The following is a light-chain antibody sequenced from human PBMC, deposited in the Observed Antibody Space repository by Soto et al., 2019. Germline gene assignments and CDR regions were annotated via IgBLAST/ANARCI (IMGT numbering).Light chain of an antibody. V-gene: IGKV2D-29*01. Sequence: EIVMTQTPLSLSVTPGQSASISCRSSQTLLHSNGKSYLYWYLQKAGQAPQLLIYEVSKQSCGVPDRFSGRGAGTDFTLKISRVEAEDVGVYYCLQSLHFPLTFGGGTKVEIK. CDR3: LQSLHFPLT. CDR1: QTLLHSNGKSY. J-gene: IGKJ4*01. CDR2: EVS.